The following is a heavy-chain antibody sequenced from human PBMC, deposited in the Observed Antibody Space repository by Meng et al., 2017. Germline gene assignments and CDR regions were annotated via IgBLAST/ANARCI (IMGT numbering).Heavy chain of an antibody. V-gene: IGHV1-2*06. Sequence: VAAGGEVKKPGASVKVSCTPSGYTFTAYYIHWVRQAPGQGLDWMGRIDPNSGVTEYAQKFQGRVTVTGDTSISTAYMELSRLRSDDTAIYYCVRDEDISAAGKLFGDYWGQGTLVTVSS. D-gene: IGHD6-13*01. CDR3: VRDEDISAAGKLFGDY. CDR1: GYTFTAYY. CDR2: IDPNSGVT. J-gene: IGHJ4*02.